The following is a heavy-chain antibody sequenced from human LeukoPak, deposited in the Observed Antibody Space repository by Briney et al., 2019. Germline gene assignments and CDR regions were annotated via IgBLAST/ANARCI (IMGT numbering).Heavy chain of an antibody. V-gene: IGHV4-34*01. CDR2: INHSGST. Sequence: SETLSLTCAVYGGSFSGYYWSWIRQPPGKGLEWIGEINHSGSTNYNPSLKSRVTISVDTSKNQFSLKLSPVTAADTAVYYCARGIHRWSGYYTLPYFDYWGQGTLVTVSS. CDR1: GGSFSGYY. J-gene: IGHJ4*02. D-gene: IGHD3-3*01. CDR3: ARGIHRWSGYYTLPYFDY.